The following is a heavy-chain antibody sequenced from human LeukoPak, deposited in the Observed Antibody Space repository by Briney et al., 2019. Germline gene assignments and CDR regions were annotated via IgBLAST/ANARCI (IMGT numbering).Heavy chain of an antibody. D-gene: IGHD4-17*01. Sequence: PGGSLRLSCAASGFTFSYYAMSWVRQGPGKGLEWVSTISGGGGSTYYADSVKGRFTISRDNSKNTLYLQIHSLRAEDTAVYFCAKPTPYHTFDIWGQGTVVTVSS. CDR2: ISGGGGST. CDR1: GFTFSYYA. J-gene: IGHJ3*02. CDR3: AKPTPYHTFDI. V-gene: IGHV3-23*01.